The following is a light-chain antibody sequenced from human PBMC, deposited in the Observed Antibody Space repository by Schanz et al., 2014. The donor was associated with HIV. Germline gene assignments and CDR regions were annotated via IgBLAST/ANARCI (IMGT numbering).Light chain of an antibody. CDR1: SSNIGSNT. Sequence: QSVLTQPPSASGTPGQRVTISCSGGSSNIGSNTVNWYQQVPGTAPKLLIYRNNERSSGVPDRFSGSKSGTSASLAISGLQSEDEADYYCAAWDDRRVVFGGGTKLTVL. V-gene: IGLV1-44*01. CDR2: RNN. J-gene: IGLJ2*01. CDR3: AAWDDRRVV.